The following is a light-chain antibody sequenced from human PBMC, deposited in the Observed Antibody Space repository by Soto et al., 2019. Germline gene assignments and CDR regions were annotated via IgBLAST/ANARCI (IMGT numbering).Light chain of an antibody. CDR1: SSVVGTYDY. Sequence: QSVLTQPASVSGSPGQSIAISCTGTSSVVGTYDYVSWYQQYPDKAPKLIICEVTQRPSGVSNRFSGSKSGNTASLTISGLQAEDETDYYCSSHTSVNTRVFGTGTKVTVL. CDR3: SSHTSVNTRV. J-gene: IGLJ1*01. V-gene: IGLV2-14*01. CDR2: EVT.